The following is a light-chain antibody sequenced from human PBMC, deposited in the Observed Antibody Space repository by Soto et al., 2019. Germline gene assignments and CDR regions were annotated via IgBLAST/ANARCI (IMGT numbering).Light chain of an antibody. CDR3: QKFNTAPLT. CDR2: SAS. Sequence: DLQMTQSPSSLSASVGDRVTITCRASQDISVYLAWYQQKPGKVPKLLIYSASTLQSGVPSRFSGSGSGTDFTLTISSLQTEDVATYYCQKFNTAPLTFGQGTRLEIK. J-gene: IGKJ5*01. CDR1: QDISVY. V-gene: IGKV1-27*01.